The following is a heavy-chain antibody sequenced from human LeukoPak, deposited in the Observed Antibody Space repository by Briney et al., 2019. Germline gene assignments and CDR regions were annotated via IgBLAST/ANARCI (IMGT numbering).Heavy chain of an antibody. V-gene: IGHV1-18*01. CDR2: ISSYNDET. CDR3: AREADTNSWYRPAFRLLDV. D-gene: IGHD6-13*01. CDR1: GYTFRSHG. Sequence: GSVKVSCKASGYTFRSHGIYWVRQAPGQGLEWMGWISSYNDETNYARMFRDRVIMTTETSTTTAYMELRSLTSDDTAVYSCAREADTNSWYRPAFRLLDVWGQGTLVTVS. J-gene: IGHJ4*02.